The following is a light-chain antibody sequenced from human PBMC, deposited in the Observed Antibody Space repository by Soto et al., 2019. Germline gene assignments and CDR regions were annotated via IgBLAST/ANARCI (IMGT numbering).Light chain of an antibody. CDR2: QDS. CDR1: KLGDKY. V-gene: IGLV3-1*01. Sequence: SYELTQPPSVSVSPGQTASITCSGDKLGDKYACWYQQKPGQSPVLVIYQDSKRPSGIPERFSGSNSGNTATLTISGTQAMDEADYYCQAWDSRTAGVVFGGGTKVTVL. J-gene: IGLJ2*01. CDR3: QAWDSRTAGVV.